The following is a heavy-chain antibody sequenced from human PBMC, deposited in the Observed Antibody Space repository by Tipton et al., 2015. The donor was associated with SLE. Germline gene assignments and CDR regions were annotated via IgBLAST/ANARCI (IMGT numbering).Heavy chain of an antibody. CDR2: ISGSGGST. CDR1: GFTFSSYS. CDR3: ARSPSGAFDI. J-gene: IGHJ3*02. V-gene: IGHV3-23*01. Sequence: SLRLSCAASGFTFSSYSMNWVRQAPGKGLEWVSGISGSGGSTYYADSVKGRFTISRDNSKNTLYLQMNSLRAEDTAVYYCARSPSGAFDIWGQGTMVTVSS.